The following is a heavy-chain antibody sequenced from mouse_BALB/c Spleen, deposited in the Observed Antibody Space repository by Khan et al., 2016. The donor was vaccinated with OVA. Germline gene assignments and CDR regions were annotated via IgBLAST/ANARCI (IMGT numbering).Heavy chain of an antibody. CDR3: ARTARIKY. CDR1: GYSITSGYG. D-gene: IGHD1-2*01. V-gene: IGHV3-2*02. J-gene: IGHJ2*01. Sequence: EVQLQESGPGLVKPSQSLSLTCTVTGYSITSGYGWNWIRQFPGNQLEWMGYISYSGSTNYNPSLKSRISITRDTSKNRFFLQLNAVTTEDRATYYCARTARIKYWGQGTTLTVSS. CDR2: ISYSGST.